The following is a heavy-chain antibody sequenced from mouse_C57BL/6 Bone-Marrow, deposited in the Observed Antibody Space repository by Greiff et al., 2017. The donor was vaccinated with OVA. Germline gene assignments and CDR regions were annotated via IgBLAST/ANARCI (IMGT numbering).Heavy chain of an antibody. CDR3: ARSETYVPSMDY. D-gene: IGHD5-1*01. V-gene: IGHV1-82*01. J-gene: IGHJ4*01. Sequence: VQLQESGPELVKPGASVKISCKASGYAFSSSWMNWVKQRPGKGLEWIGRIYPGDGDTNYNGKFKGKATLTADKSSSTAYMQLSSLTSEDSAVYFCARSETYVPSMDYWGQGTSVTVSS. CDR1: GYAFSSSW. CDR2: IYPGDGDT.